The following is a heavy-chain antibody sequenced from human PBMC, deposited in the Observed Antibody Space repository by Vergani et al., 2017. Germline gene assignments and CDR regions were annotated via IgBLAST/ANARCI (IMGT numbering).Heavy chain of an antibody. CDR3: AHSGPTTYRIYYYMDV. CDR1: GFSLSTSGVG. Sequence: QITLKESGPTLVKPTQTLTLTCTFSGFSLSTSGVGVGWIRQPPGKALEWLALIYWNDDKRYSPSLKSRLTITKDTSKNQVVLTMTNMDPVDTATYYCAHSGPTTYRIYYYMDVWGKGTTVTVSS. J-gene: IGHJ6*03. D-gene: IGHD2/OR15-2a*01. CDR2: IYWNDDK. V-gene: IGHV2-5*01.